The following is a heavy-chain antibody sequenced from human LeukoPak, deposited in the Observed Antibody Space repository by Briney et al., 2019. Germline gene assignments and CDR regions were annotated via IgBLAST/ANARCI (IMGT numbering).Heavy chain of an antibody. Sequence: GGSLRLSCAASGFSFRNFWMIWFRQAPGKGLEWVANINHDGSEKYYVDSVKGRFTISRDNAQKSLYLQMNTLRAEDTAVYYCAMAYNYGMDIWGQGTAVTVS. CDR2: INHDGSEK. V-gene: IGHV3-7*03. CDR3: AMAYNYGMDI. J-gene: IGHJ6*02. CDR1: GFSFRNFW.